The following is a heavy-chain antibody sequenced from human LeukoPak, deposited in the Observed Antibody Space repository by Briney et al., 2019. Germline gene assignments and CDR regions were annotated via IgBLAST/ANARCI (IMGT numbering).Heavy chain of an antibody. CDR1: GFTFSSYA. D-gene: IGHD2-2*01. Sequence: GGSLRLSCAASGFTFSSYAMHWVRQAPGKGXXXXXXXXYDGSNKYYADSVKGRFTISRDNSKNTLYLQMNSLRAEDTAVYYCAREGARAVVVPAAVFDYWGQGTLVTVSS. J-gene: IGHJ4*02. CDR2: XXYDGSNK. V-gene: IGHV3-30*01. CDR3: AREGARAVVVPAAVFDY.